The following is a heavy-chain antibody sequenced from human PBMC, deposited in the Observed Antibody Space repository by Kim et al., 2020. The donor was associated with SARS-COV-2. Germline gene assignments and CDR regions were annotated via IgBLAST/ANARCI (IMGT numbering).Heavy chain of an antibody. CDR3: ARDSVDSSGYWNDY. D-gene: IGHD3-22*01. J-gene: IGHJ4*02. CDR1: GGSISSGDYY. V-gene: IGHV4-30-4*01. CDR2: IYYSGST. Sequence: SETLSLTCTVSGGSISSGDYYWSWIRQPPGKGLEWIGYIYYSGSTYYNPSLKSRVTISVDTSKNQFSLKLSSVTAADTAVYYCARDSVDSSGYWNDYWGQGTLVTVSS.